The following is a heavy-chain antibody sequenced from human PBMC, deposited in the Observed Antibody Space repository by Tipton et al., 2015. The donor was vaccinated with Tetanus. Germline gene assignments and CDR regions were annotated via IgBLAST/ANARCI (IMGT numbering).Heavy chain of an antibody. D-gene: IGHD3-16*01. V-gene: IGHV1-2*02. Sequence: QLVQSGAEVKKPGASVKVSCKASGYTFTGYYMHWVRQAPGQGLEWMGWINPNSGGTNYAQKFQGRVTMTRDTSITTAYMELRWLRSDDTAVYYCAVRNKYGYGSTDHWGQGTLVTVSS. J-gene: IGHJ4*02. CDR3: AVRNKYGYGSTDH. CDR2: INPNSGGT. CDR1: GYTFTGYY.